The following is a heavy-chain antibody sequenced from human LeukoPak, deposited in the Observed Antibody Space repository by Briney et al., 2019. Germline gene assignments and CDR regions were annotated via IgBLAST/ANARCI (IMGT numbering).Heavy chain of an antibody. J-gene: IGHJ4*02. CDR2: ISSSSSYI. Sequence: GGSLRLSCAASRFTFSSYSMNWVRQAPGKGLEWVSSISSSSSYIYYADSVKGRFTISRDNAKNSLYLQMNSLRAEDTAVYYCARSLRGDRYFDYWGQGTLVTVSS. CDR3: ARSLRGDRYFDY. CDR1: RFTFSSYS. V-gene: IGHV3-21*01. D-gene: IGHD4-17*01.